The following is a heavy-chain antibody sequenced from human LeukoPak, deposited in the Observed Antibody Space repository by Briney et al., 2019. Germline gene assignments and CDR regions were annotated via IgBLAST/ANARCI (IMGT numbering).Heavy chain of an antibody. J-gene: IGHJ4*02. CDR2: ISARGGST. Sequence: GGSLTLSCAPSGFTFSSHAMNWVRPAPGKGLEWVSTISARGGSTYYADSVKGRLTISRENSKNTLYLQMKSLRAEETAVYYCAKDAWGYSYGHSDYGGQGSLVTVSS. CDR1: GFTFSSHA. V-gene: IGHV3-23*01. D-gene: IGHD5-18*01. CDR3: AKDAWGYSYGHSDY.